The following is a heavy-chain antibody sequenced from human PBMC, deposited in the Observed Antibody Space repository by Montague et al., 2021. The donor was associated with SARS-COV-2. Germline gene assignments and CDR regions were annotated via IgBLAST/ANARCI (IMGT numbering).Heavy chain of an antibody. Sequence: SETLSLTCSVSGRSISSYYWSWIRQSPGKGLEWIGYIFHSGITDXNPSLKSRVIISVDMSKNQFSLQLNSVTAADSAVYYCARTEYNWNDWFDPWGQGTLVTVSS. V-gene: IGHV4-59*13. D-gene: IGHD1-20*01. CDR3: ARTEYNWNDWFDP. CDR1: GRSISSYY. CDR2: IFHSGIT. J-gene: IGHJ5*02.